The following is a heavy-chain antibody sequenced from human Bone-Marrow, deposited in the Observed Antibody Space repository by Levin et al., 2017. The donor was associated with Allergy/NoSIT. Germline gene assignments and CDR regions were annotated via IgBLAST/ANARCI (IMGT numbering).Heavy chain of an antibody. CDR3: ARYRGVSASGLDV. V-gene: IGHV4-59*01. CDR1: GGSISSEY. J-gene: IGHJ6*02. CDR2: IYYSGYT. D-gene: IGHD5/OR15-5a*01. Sequence: GSLRLSCIVSGGSISSEYWTWIRQPPGKRLEWIGYIYYSGYTTYNPSFQSRVTISVDRSKNHFSLRLSSVTAADTAVYYCARYRGVSASGLDVWGQGTTVTVSS.